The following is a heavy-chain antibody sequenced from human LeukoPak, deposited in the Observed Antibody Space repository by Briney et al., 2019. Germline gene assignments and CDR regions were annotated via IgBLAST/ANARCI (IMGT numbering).Heavy chain of an antibody. CDR1: GGSISTYY. D-gene: IGHD6-6*01. CDR2: IYYSGAT. V-gene: IGHV4-59*01. Sequence: SETLSLTCTVPGGSISTYYWTWIRQPPGKGLEWIGYIYYSGATKYNPSLGSRVTTSLDMSKNQVSLSLSSVTAADTAIYYCARRRTRPEAFDIWGQGTMVTVSS. CDR3: ARRRTRPEAFDI. J-gene: IGHJ3*02.